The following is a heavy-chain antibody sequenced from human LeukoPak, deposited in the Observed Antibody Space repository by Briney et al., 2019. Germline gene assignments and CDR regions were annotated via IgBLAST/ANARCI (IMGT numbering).Heavy chain of an antibody. CDR2: VNWHGTT. V-gene: IGHV3-43*01. D-gene: IGHD3-22*01. Sequence: GGSLRLSCAASGFIFEDYTMHWVRQVPGKTLEWVSLVNWHGTTYYADSLKGRFTISRDNSKNSLYLQMDSLRTEDTALYYCAKDLTYESSGSVIDTWGLGTLVTVSS. J-gene: IGHJ5*02. CDR3: AKDLTYESSGSVIDT. CDR1: GFIFEDYT.